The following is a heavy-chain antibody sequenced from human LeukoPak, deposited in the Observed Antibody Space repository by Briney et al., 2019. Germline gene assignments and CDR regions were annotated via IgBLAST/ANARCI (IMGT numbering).Heavy chain of an antibody. CDR3: AREGLNMVRGVIPKEAWGWFDP. Sequence: SETLSLTCTVSGGSISSYYWSWIRQPPGKGLEWIGYIYYSGSTSYNPSLKSRVTISVDTSKKQFSLKLSSVTAADTAVYYCAREGLNMVRGVIPKEAWGWFDPWGQGTLVTVSS. CDR2: IYYSGST. D-gene: IGHD3-10*01. CDR1: GGSISSYY. V-gene: IGHV4-59*12. J-gene: IGHJ5*02.